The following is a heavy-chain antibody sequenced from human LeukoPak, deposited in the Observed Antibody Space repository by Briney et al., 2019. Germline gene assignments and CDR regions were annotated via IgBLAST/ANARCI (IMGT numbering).Heavy chain of an antibody. D-gene: IGHD2-21*02. CDR1: GFTVSSNY. CDR2: IYSGGST. J-gene: IGHJ6*02. Sequence: GGSLRLFCAASGFTVSSNYMSWVRQAPGKGLEWVSVIYSGGSTYYADSVKGRFTISRDNSKNTLYLQMNSLRAEDTAVYYCARDIVVVTAPYYYYGMGVWGQETTVTVSS. CDR3: ARDIVVVTAPYYYYGMGV. V-gene: IGHV3-53*01.